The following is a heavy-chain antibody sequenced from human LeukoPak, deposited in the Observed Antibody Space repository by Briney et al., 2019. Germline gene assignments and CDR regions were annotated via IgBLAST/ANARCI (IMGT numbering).Heavy chain of an antibody. Sequence: GGSPRLSCAASGFTFSSYAMSWVRQAPGKGLEWVSAISGSGGSTYYADSVKGRFTISIDNSKNTLYLEMNSLRAEDTAVYYCARAYSSSWSYHFDYWGQGTLVTVSS. V-gene: IGHV3-23*01. J-gene: IGHJ4*02. CDR3: ARAYSSSWSYHFDY. CDR2: ISGSGGST. D-gene: IGHD6-13*01. CDR1: GFTFSSYA.